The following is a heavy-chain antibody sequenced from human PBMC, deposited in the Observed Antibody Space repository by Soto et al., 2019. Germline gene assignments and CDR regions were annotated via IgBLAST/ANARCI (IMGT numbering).Heavy chain of an antibody. CDR1: GFTFSRYC. CDR2: IHGDGSDT. CDR3: ERGWPAVCASDVFDN. D-gene: IGHD6-19*01. Sequence: EVQLVESGGDLIQGGGSLTLSCAASGFTFSRYCMPWVRQVPGKGLVWVSRIHGDGSDTSYADSVRGRFTISRDNAKNTLYLQMNSLKVEDTDVYYCERGWPAVCASDVFDNWGRGAMDAVCS. J-gene: IGHJ3*02. V-gene: IGHV3-74*01.